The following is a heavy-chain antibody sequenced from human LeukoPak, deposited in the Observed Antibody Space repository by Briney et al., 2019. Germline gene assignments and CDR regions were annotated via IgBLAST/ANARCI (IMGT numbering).Heavy chain of an antibody. CDR1: GGSISSSSYY. CDR3: ARQRLLRRIVVVIKGIDAFDI. CDR2: IYYTGST. J-gene: IGHJ3*02. D-gene: IGHD3-22*01. V-gene: IGHV4-39*01. Sequence: PSETLSLTCTVSGGSISSSSYYWGWIRQPPGKGLEWIGCIYYTGSTYYNPSLKSRVTISVDTSKNQFSLKLSSVTAADTAVYYCARQRLLRRIVVVIKGIDAFDIWGQGTMVTVSS.